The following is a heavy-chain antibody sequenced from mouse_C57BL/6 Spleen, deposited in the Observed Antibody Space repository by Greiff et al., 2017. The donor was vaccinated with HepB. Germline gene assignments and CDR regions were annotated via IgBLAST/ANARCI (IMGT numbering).Heavy chain of an antibody. CDR1: GFSLTSYG. D-gene: IGHD2-1*01. V-gene: IGHV2-5*01. CDR2: IWRGGST. J-gene: IGHJ4*01. CDR3: AKSPGYYGGLAMDY. Sequence: VQVVESGPGLVQPSQSLSITCTVSGFSLTSYGVHWVRQSPGKGLEWLGVIWRGGSTDYNAAFMSRLSITKDNSKSQVFFKMNRLQADDTAIYYCAKSPGYYGGLAMDYWGQGTSVTVSS.